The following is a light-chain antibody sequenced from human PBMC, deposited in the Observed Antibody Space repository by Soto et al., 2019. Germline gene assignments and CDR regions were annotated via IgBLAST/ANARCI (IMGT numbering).Light chain of an antibody. V-gene: IGKV1D-16*01. Sequence: DIKITQSPSSLSASVGDRVTITCRASQDIGSHLAWYQQKPEKAPKSLIYFASTLQSGVPSRFSASGSGTDFTLTISSLQPEDFATYYCQQFRSFPITFGQGTRLEIK. CDR2: FAS. CDR1: QDIGSH. J-gene: IGKJ5*01. CDR3: QQFRSFPIT.